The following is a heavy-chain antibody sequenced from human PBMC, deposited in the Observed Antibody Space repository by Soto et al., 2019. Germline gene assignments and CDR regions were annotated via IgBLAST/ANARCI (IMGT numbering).Heavy chain of an antibody. CDR2: ISGRGDAT. CDR3: AKDPILTTPPSFDP. Sequence: GGSLRLSCAASGFSFGRYVMTWVRKNPGQGLEWVSSISGRGDATYYADSVKGRFTISRDNSKNTLFLQMNSLGADDTAVYYCAKDPILTTPPSFDPWGQGTLVTVSS. J-gene: IGHJ5*02. D-gene: IGHD3-9*01. V-gene: IGHV3-23*01. CDR1: GFSFGRYV.